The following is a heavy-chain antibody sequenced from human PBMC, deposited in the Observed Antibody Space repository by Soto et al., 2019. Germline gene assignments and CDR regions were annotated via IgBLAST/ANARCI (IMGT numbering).Heavy chain of an antibody. CDR1: GFTFSSYE. CDR3: ARVPVYCSGGSCYPQPAYFDY. J-gene: IGHJ4*02. D-gene: IGHD2-15*01. Sequence: GGSLRLSCAASGFTFSSYEMNWVRQAPGKGLEWVSYISSSGSTIYCADSVKGRFTISRDNAKNSLYLQMNSLRAEDTAVYYCARVPVYCSGGSCYPQPAYFDYWGQGTLVTVSS. V-gene: IGHV3-48*03. CDR2: ISSSGSTI.